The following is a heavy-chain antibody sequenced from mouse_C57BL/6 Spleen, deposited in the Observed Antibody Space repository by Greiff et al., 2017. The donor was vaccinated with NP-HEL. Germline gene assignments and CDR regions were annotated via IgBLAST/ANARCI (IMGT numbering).Heavy chain of an antibody. CDR3: AIGGGTTVVAPHDIVDY. V-gene: IGHV1-54*01. CDR2: INPGSGGT. J-gene: IGHJ4*01. CDR1: GYAFTNYL. Sequence: QVQLQQSGAELVRPGTSVKVSCKASGYAFTNYLIEWVKQRPGQGLEWIGVINPGSGGTNYNEKFKGKATLTADKSSSTAYMQLSSLTSEDSAVYFCAIGGGTTVVAPHDIVDYWGQGTSVTVSS. D-gene: IGHD1-1*01.